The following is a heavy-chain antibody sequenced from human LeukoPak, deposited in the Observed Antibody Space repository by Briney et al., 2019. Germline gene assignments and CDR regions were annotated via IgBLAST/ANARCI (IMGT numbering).Heavy chain of an antibody. Sequence: SETLSLTCTVSGGSISSYYWSWIRQPPGKGLEWIGYIYYSGSTNYNPSLKSRVTISVDTSKNQFSLKLSSVTAADTAVYYCARSCTGYDFWSGYYTAPLYYYYGMDVWGQGTTVTVSS. CDR3: ARSCTGYDFWSGYYTAPLYYYYGMDV. CDR2: IYYSGST. D-gene: IGHD3-3*01. CDR1: GGSISSYY. J-gene: IGHJ6*02. V-gene: IGHV4-59*08.